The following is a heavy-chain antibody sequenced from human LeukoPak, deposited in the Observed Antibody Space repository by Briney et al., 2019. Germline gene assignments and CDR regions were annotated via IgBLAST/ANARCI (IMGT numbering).Heavy chain of an antibody. Sequence: PGGSLRLSCAASGFTFSSYWMHLVRQAPGKGLVWVSRINSDGSSTSYADSVKGRFTISRDNAKNTLYLQMNSLRAEDTAVYCCAREGDSYYYGMDVWGQGTTVTVSS. J-gene: IGHJ6*02. D-gene: IGHD2-21*02. CDR2: INSDGSST. V-gene: IGHV3-74*01. CDR1: GFTFSSYW. CDR3: AREGDSYYYGMDV.